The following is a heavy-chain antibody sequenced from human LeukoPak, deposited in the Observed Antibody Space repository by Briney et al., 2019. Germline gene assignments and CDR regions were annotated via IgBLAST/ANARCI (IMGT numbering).Heavy chain of an antibody. V-gene: IGHV4-59*12. CDR1: GGSTRSYY. J-gene: IGHJ3*02. CDR3: ARDHRIKIFGVVTRSGFDI. Sequence: PSETLSLTCTVSGGSTRSYYWSWIRQPPGKGLEWIGYIYYSGSTNYNPSLKSRVTISVDTSKNQFSLKLSSVTAADTAVYFCARDHRIKIFGVVTRSGFDIWGQGTMVTVSS. CDR2: IYYSGST. D-gene: IGHD3-3*01.